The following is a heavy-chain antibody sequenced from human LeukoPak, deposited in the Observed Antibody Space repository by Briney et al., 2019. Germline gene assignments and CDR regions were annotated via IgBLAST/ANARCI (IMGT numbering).Heavy chain of an antibody. Sequence: PGGSLRLSCAASGFTFSSYGMHWVRQAPGKGLEWVAFIRYDGSNKYYADSVKGRFTISRDNSKNTLYLQMNSLRAEDTAVYYCAKVFKAAAGIQDWGQGTLATVSS. D-gene: IGHD6-13*01. CDR3: AKVFKAAAGIQD. CDR1: GFTFSSYG. V-gene: IGHV3-30*02. CDR2: IRYDGSNK. J-gene: IGHJ4*02.